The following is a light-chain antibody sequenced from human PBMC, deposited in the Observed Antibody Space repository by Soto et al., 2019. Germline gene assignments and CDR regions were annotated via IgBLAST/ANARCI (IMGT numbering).Light chain of an antibody. CDR3: QQYNNWPPYT. CDR2: GAS. Sequence: EIVMTQSPATLSVSPGERATLSCRASQSVRSNLAWYQQKPGQAPRLLIYGASTRATGIPARFSGSGSGTEFTLTISSLQSEDFVVYYCQQYNNWPPYTFCQGTKLEIK. V-gene: IGKV3-15*01. J-gene: IGKJ2*01. CDR1: QSVRSN.